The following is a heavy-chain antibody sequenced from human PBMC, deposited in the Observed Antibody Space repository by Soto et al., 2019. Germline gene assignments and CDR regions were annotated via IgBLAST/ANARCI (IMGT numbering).Heavy chain of an antibody. CDR2: IIPIFGTA. D-gene: IGHD1-26*01. V-gene: IGHV1-69*06. CDR3: AKGKISTTTYTSFDS. CDR1: GGTFTSYA. Sequence: ASVQVSCKASGGTFTSYAISWVRQAPGQGLEWMGGIIPIFGTANYAQKFQGRVTITADKSTSTAYMELSSLRAEDTAVYYCAKGKISTTTYTSFDSWGQGTLVTVSS. J-gene: IGHJ5*01.